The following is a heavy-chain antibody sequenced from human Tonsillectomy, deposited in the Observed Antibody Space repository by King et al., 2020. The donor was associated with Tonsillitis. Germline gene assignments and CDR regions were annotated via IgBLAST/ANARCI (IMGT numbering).Heavy chain of an antibody. J-gene: IGHJ6*02. CDR2: TRSKVYGGTT. D-gene: IGHD6-19*01. V-gene: IGHV3-49*05. Sequence: VQLVESGGGLVKPGRSLRLSCTGSGFTFGDYAMSWFRQAPGKGLQWVGFTRSKVYGGTTEYAASVKGRFTIPRDDSTSIAYLQMTRRKTEDTAVYYCTRGRAAVANYYYNGMDVWGQGTTVTVSS. CDR3: TRGRAAVANYYYNGMDV. CDR1: GFTFGDYA.